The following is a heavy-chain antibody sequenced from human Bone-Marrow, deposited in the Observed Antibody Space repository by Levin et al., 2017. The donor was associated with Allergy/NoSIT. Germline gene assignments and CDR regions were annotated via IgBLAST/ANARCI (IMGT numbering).Heavy chain of an antibody. Sequence: SVKVSCKASGDTFNNYAINWVRQAPGQGLEWMGGIVPTLGTPSYAQKFQGRLTITADTSTSTAYMELSSLRSEDTALYYCARDSVVPSATLGFDPWGQGSLVTVSS. CDR2: IVPTLGTP. J-gene: IGHJ5*02. CDR3: ARDSVVPSATLGFDP. V-gene: IGHV1-69*06. D-gene: IGHD2-2*01. CDR1: GDTFNNYA.